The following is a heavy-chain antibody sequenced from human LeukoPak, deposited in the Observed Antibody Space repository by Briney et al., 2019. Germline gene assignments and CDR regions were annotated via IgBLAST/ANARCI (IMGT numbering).Heavy chain of an antibody. V-gene: IGHV4-59*01. CDR1: GGSLSSYF. CDR2: IYYSGST. D-gene: IGHD3-10*01. Sequence: SETLSLTCTVSGGSLSSYFWSWIRQPPGKGLEWIGYIYYSGSTNYNPSLKSRVTISVDTSKNQFSLKLSSVTAADTAVYYCARSPVSSSGSYGIVVGHYYYYYMDVWGKGTTVTVSS. CDR3: ARSPVSSSGSYGIVVGHYYYYYMDV. J-gene: IGHJ6*03.